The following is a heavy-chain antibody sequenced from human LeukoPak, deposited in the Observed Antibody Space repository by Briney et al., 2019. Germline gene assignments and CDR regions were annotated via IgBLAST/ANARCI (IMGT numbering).Heavy chain of an antibody. D-gene: IGHD3-22*01. J-gene: IGHJ4*02. CDR1: GYTFTSYG. CDR2: ISDYNGNT. CDR3: ARERATYDSSGYHYYFDY. V-gene: IGHV1-18*01. Sequence: ASVKVSCKASGYTFTSYGISWVRQAPGQGLEWMGWISDYNGNTNYAQKLQGRVTMTTDTSTSTAYMELRSLRSDDTAVYYCARERATYDSSGYHYYFDYWGQGTLVTVSS.